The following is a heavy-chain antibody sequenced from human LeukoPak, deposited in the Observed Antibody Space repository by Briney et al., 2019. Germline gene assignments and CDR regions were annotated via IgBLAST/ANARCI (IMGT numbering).Heavy chain of an antibody. CDR1: GYTFTSYG. CDR2: ISAYNGNT. J-gene: IGHJ5*02. V-gene: IGHV1-18*01. D-gene: IGHD3-3*01. Sequence: ASVKVSCKASGYTFTSYGISWVRQAPGQGLVWMGWISAYNGNTNYAQKLQGRVTMTTDTSTSTAYMELRSLRSDDTAVYYCARVSDYDFWSGDNWFDPWGQGTLVTVSS. CDR3: ARVSDYDFWSGDNWFDP.